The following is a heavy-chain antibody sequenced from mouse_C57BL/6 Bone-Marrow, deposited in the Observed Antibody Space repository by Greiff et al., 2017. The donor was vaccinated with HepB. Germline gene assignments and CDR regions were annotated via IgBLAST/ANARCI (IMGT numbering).Heavy chain of an antibody. V-gene: IGHV1-81*01. Sequence: LVESGAELARPGASVKLSCKASGYTFTSYGISWVKQRTGQGLEWIGEIYPRSGNTYYNEKFKGKATLTADKSSSTAYMELRSLTSEDSAVYFCARWEGYAKAYWGQGTPVTVSA. CDR1: GYTFTSYG. CDR3: ARWEGYAKAY. J-gene: IGHJ3*01. CDR2: IYPRSGNT. D-gene: IGHD2-2*01.